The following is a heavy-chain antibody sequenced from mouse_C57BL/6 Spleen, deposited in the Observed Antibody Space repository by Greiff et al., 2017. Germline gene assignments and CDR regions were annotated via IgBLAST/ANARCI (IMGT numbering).Heavy chain of an antibody. V-gene: IGHV1-74*01. Sequence: QVQLQQSGAELVKPGASVKVSCKASGYTFTSYWMHWVKQRPGQGLEWIGRIHPSDSDTNYNQKFKGKATLTVDKSSSTAYMQISSLTSEDSAVYYCPIYDYDAGYYFDYWGQGTTLTVSS. CDR2: IHPSDSDT. CDR3: PIYDYDAGYYFDY. D-gene: IGHD2-4*01. CDR1: GYTFTSYW. J-gene: IGHJ2*01.